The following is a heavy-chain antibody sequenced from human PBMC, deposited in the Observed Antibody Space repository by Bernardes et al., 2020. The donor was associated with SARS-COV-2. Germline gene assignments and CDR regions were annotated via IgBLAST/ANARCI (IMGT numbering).Heavy chain of an antibody. CDR3: AKGPRSTSDYFDY. CDR2: ISGSGGST. Sequence: GGSLRPSCAASGFTFSRYAMSWVRQAPGKGLEWVSAISGSGGSTYYADSVKGRFTISRDNSKNTLYLQMNSLRADDTAVYYCAKGPRSTSDYFDYWGQEPWSPSPQ. CDR1: GFTFSRYA. D-gene: IGHD2-2*01. V-gene: IGHV3-23*01. J-gene: IGHJ4*01.